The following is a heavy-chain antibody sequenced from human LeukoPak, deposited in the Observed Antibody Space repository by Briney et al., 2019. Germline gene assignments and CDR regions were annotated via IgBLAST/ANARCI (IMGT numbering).Heavy chain of an antibody. CDR1: GGSISSGGYY. CDR3: ARGDYDSLQGAFDI. D-gene: IGHD3-22*01. J-gene: IGHJ3*02. CDR2: IYYSGST. Sequence: PSETLSLTCTVSGGSISSGGYYWCWIRQHPGKGLEWIGYIYYSGSTYYNPSLKSRVTISVDTSKNQFSLKLSSVTAADTAVYYCARGDYDSLQGAFDIWGQGTMVTVSS. V-gene: IGHV4-31*03.